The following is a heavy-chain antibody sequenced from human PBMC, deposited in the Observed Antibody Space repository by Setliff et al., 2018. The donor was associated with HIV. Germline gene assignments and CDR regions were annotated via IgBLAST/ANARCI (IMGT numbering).Heavy chain of an antibody. CDR1: GFTFSSFA. J-gene: IGHJ4*02. CDR3: VFGPYGDYGVY. CDR2: ISPSGTYI. V-gene: IGHV3-23*01. Sequence: GGSLRLSCAASGFTFSSFAMSWVRQAPGKGLEWVSLISPSGTYIHYADSLKGRFTISRDNSKNTLYLQMNSLRAEDTAVYYCVFGPYGDYGVYWGQGTLVTVSS. D-gene: IGHD4-17*01.